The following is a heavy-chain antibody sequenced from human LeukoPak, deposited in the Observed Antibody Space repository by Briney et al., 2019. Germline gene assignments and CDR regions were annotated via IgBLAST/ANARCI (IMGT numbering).Heavy chain of an antibody. CDR2: IYYSGST. V-gene: IGHV4-59*01. J-gene: IGHJ4*02. CDR1: GGSISSYY. Sequence: SETLSLTCTVSGGSISSYYWSWIRQPPGKGLEWIGYIYYSGSTNYNPSLKSRVTISVDTSKNQFSLKLSSVTAADTAVYYCARGGEDIVVVPAAIPEYYFDYWGQGTLVTVSS. D-gene: IGHD2-2*01. CDR3: ARGGEDIVVVPAAIPEYYFDY.